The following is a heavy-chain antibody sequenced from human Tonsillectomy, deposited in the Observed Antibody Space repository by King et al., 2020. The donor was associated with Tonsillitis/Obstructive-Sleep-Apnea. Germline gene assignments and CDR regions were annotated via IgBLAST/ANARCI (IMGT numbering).Heavy chain of an antibody. CDR2: IYYTGGT. V-gene: IGHV4-59*01. CDR1: GGSISSYY. CDR3: ARVGEGEGSTPRGYYYYYYMDV. J-gene: IGHJ6*03. D-gene: IGHD3-16*01. Sequence: LQESGPGLVKPSATLSLTCSVSGGSISSYYWSWIRQPPRKGLEWIGYIYYTGGTNYNPSLKSRVTISVDRTTNQFSLKLSSVTAADTAVYYCARVGEGEGSTPRGYYYYYYMDVWGKGTTVTVSS.